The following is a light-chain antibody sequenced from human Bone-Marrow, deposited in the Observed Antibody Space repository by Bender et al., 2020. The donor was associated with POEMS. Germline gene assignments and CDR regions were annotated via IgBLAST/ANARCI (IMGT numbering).Light chain of an antibody. CDR2: EVT. V-gene: IGLV2-23*02. CDR3: CSHAHTSPVV. J-gene: IGLJ2*01. CDR1: SSDVGSYSL. Sequence: QSALTQPASVSGSPGQSLTISCTGTSSDVGSYSLVSWYQHHPGKAPKLIIYEVTKRPSGVSNRFSGSKSGNTASLTISGLQADDEADYFCCSHAHTSPVVFGGGTKLTVL.